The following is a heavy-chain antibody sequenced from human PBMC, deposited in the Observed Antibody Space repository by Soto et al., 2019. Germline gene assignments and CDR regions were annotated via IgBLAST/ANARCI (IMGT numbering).Heavy chain of an antibody. CDR1: GGSISSSNW. CDR3: ARSYSSSWYYYGMDV. J-gene: IGHJ6*02. Sequence: QVQLQESGPGLVKPSGTLSLTCAVSGGSISSSNWWSWVRQPPGKGLEWIGEIYHSGSTNYNPSLKGSVTTSVDKSKNQFSLKLSSVTAADTAVYYCARSYSSSWYYYGMDVWGQGTTVTVSS. V-gene: IGHV4-4*02. CDR2: IYHSGST. D-gene: IGHD6-13*01.